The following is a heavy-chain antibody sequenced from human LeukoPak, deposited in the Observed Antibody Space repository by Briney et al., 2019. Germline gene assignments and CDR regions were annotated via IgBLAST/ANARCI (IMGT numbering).Heavy chain of an antibody. CDR2: INPNSGGT. CDR1: GYSFTDYY. Sequence: GASVKVSCKTSGYSFTDYYMHWVRQAPGQGLEWMGWINPNSGGTNYAQKFQGRVTMTRDTSISTAYMELSRLRSDDTAVYYCARGQLRYFDWLSRTSWFDPWGQGTLVTVSS. CDR3: ARGQLRYFDWLSRTSWFDP. J-gene: IGHJ5*02. V-gene: IGHV1-2*02. D-gene: IGHD3-9*01.